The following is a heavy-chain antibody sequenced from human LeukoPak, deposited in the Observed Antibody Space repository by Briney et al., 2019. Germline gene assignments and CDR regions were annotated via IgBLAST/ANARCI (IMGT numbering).Heavy chain of an antibody. CDR2: INPNSGGT. CDR1: GYTSTGYY. CDR3: ARDADLAVAGPNNWFNP. V-gene: IGHV1-2*02. D-gene: IGHD6-19*01. J-gene: IGHJ5*02. Sequence: ASVKVSCKASGYTSTGYYMHWVRQAPGQGLEWMGWINPNSGGTNYAQKFQGRVTMTRDTSISTAYMELSRLRSDDTAVYYCARDADLAVAGPNNWFNPWGQGTLVTVSS.